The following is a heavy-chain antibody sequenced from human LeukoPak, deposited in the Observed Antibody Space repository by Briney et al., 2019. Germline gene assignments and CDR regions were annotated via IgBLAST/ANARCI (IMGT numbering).Heavy chain of an antibody. CDR2: IYYSGST. J-gene: IGHJ4*02. CDR3: ASILGYCSSTSCRYFDY. D-gene: IGHD2-2*01. V-gene: IGHV4-39*01. Sequence: SETLSLTCTVSGDSIRSSSYYWGWIRQPPGKGLEWIGSIYYSGSTYYNPSLRSRVTISVDTSKNQFSLKLSSVTAADTAVYYCASILGYCSSTSCRYFDYWGQGTLVTVSS. CDR1: GDSIRSSSYY.